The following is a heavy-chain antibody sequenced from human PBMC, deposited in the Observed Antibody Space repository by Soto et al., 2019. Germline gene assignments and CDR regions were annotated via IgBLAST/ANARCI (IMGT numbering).Heavy chain of an antibody. D-gene: IGHD3-10*01. CDR1: GYTFTSYY. Sequence: ASVQGSCKASGYTFTSYYMHWVRQAPGQGLEWMGIINPSGGSTSYAQKFQGRVTMTRDTSTSTVYMELSSLRSEDTAVYYCARAEGSGSYYNGGAFDIWGQGTMVTVSS. CDR2: INPSGGST. V-gene: IGHV1-46*01. CDR3: ARAEGSGSYYNGGAFDI. J-gene: IGHJ3*02.